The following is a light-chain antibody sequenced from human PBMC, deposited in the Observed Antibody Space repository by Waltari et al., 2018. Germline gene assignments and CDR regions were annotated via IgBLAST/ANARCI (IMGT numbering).Light chain of an antibody. J-gene: IGKJ4*01. Sequence: DIVMTQSPDSLAVSLGERDTINCKSSQSVLYSSDNRNYLAWYQQKPGQPPNLLIYWASTRESGVPDRFSGSGSGTDFTLTISSLQAEDVAVYYCQQYYITPLSFGGGTKVEIK. V-gene: IGKV4-1*01. CDR1: QSVLYSSDNRNY. CDR3: QQYYITPLS. CDR2: WAS.